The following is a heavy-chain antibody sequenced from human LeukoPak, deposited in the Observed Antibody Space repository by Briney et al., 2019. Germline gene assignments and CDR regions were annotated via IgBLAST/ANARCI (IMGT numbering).Heavy chain of an antibody. Sequence: GGSLRLSCAASGFTFSSYVMSWVRQAPGKGLEWVSAISGSGGSTYYADSVKGRFTISRDNSKNTLFLQMNSLRAEDTAVYYCARDLYDSGGYSSPIDYWGQGTLVTVSS. CDR2: ISGSGGST. CDR3: ARDLYDSGGYSSPIDY. J-gene: IGHJ4*02. V-gene: IGHV3-23*01. CDR1: GFTFSSYV. D-gene: IGHD3-22*01.